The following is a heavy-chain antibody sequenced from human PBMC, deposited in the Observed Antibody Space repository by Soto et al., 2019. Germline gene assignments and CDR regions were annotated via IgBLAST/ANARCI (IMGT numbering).Heavy chain of an antibody. D-gene: IGHD3-22*01. CDR1: GGSISSNSYS. V-gene: IGHV4-39*07. J-gene: IGHJ4*02. CDR3: ARVFTMKRPPHFDY. Sequence: PSETLSLTCSVSGGSISSNSYSWGWVRQPPGKGLEWIGEIYHSGSTNYNPSLKSRVTISVDKSKNQFSLKLSSVTAADTAVYYCARVFTMKRPPHFDYWGQGTLVTVSS. CDR2: IYHSGST.